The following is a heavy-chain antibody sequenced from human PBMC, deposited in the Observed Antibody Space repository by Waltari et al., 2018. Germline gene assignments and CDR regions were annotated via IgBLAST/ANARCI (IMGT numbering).Heavy chain of an antibody. D-gene: IGHD3-16*01. CDR1: GGSISSYY. CDR2: IDYSGST. Sequence: QVQLQESGPGLVKPSETLSLTCTVSGGSISSYYWSWIRQPPGTGLEWIGYIDYSGSTNYNPSLKSRVTISVDTSKNQFSLKLSSVTAADTAVYYCARVGGGPRYYYYYYGMDVWGQGTTVTVSS. J-gene: IGHJ6*02. CDR3: ARVGGGPRYYYYYYGMDV. V-gene: IGHV4-59*01.